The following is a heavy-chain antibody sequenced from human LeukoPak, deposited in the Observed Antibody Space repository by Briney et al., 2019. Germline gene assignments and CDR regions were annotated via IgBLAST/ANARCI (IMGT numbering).Heavy chain of an antibody. V-gene: IGHV3-23*01. J-gene: IGHJ4*02. Sequence: QTGGSLRLSCAASGFTFSNSAMTWVRQAPGKGLGWVSAISGSGDTYYADSVKGRFTISRDNSRNTLYLQMFSLTAEDTAVYYCAKPGGIAARPFEYWGQGTLVTVSS. CDR1: GFTFSNSA. D-gene: IGHD6-6*01. CDR3: AKPGGIAARPFEY. CDR2: ISGSGDT.